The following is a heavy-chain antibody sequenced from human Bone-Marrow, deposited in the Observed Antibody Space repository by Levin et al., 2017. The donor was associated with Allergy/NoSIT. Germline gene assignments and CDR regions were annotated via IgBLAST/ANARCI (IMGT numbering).Heavy chain of an antibody. CDR1: GGSLTGPYF. V-gene: IGHV4-31*03. CDR3: TRGRERRFTLFGDVLTRVSWFDV. CDR2: ISDTGDT. D-gene: IGHD3-3*01. J-gene: IGHJ5*02. Sequence: SPTLSLTCTVSGGSLTGPYFWSWIRQHPRKGLEWLGYISDTGDTFYNPSLKSRLTMSLDMSQNQFSLNLKSVTAADTAVYYCTRGRERRFTLFGDVLTRVSWFDVWGPGALVTVS.